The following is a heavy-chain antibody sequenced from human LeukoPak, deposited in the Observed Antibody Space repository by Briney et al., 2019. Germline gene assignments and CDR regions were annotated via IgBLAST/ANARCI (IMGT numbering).Heavy chain of an antibody. CDR3: ASGWRGTARPTFQTLDYFDY. V-gene: IGHV1-69*06. D-gene: IGHD6-6*01. CDR1: GGTFSSYA. CDR2: IIPIFGTA. J-gene: IGHJ4*02. Sequence: SVKVSCKASGGTFSSYAISWVRQAPGQGLEWMGGIIPIFGTANYAQKFQGRVTITADKSTSTAYMELSSLRSEDTAVYYCASGWRGTARPTFQTLDYFDYWGQGTLVTVSS.